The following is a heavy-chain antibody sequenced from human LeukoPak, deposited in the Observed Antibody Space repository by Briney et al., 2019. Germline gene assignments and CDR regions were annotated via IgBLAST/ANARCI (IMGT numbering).Heavy chain of an antibody. CDR1: GFTFSSYG. Sequence: GGALRLSCAASGFTFSSYGMSWVRQAPGTALEWVSGISSGGGNTYYADSVKGRFTISRDNSRNTVYLQMNSLRAEDTALYYCAKEYYMDVWGKGTTVTVSS. V-gene: IGHV3-23*01. CDR3: AKEYYMDV. CDR2: ISSGGGNT. J-gene: IGHJ6*03.